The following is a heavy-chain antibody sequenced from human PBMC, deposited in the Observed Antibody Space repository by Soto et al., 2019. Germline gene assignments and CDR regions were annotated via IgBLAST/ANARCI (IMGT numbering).Heavy chain of an antibody. CDR2: SIPIFGTA. CDR1: RDTFTSYA. J-gene: IGHJ4*01. Sequence: PVKVSCKASRDTFTSYAISWVRQAPGQGLEWMGVSIPIFGTANFAQKFQGRVTTTADESTSTAYMELSSLRSEDTAVYYCARVSSGPSGDYWGQ. V-gene: IGHV1-69*13. D-gene: IGHD3-10*01. CDR3: ARVSSGPSGDY.